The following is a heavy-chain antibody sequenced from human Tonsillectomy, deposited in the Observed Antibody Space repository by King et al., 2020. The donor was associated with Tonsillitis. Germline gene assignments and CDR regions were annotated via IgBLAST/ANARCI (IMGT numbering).Heavy chain of an antibody. CDR1: GYTFTNFG. J-gene: IGHJ4*02. CDR3: ARGLVRGVILDYFDF. CDR2: MNPYNDIT. V-gene: IGHV1-18*01. D-gene: IGHD3-10*01. Sequence: VQLVESGAEVKKPGASVKVSCKASGYTFTNFGISWVRQAPGQGLEWMGWMNPYNDITNYPQKLQGRVTMTTDTSTSTAYMELRSLRSDDTAVYYCARGLVRGVILDYFDFWGQGTLVTVSS.